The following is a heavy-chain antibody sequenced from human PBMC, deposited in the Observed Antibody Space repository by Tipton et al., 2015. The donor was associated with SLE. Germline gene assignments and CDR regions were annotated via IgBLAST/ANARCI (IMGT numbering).Heavy chain of an antibody. Sequence: LRLSCTVSGDSINSYYWTWIRQPPGKGLEWIGYICYSGSTNYNPSLKSRVTISVDTSKNQFSLKLSSVTAADTAVYYCARSLYGGNYYYYGMDVWGQGTTVTVSS. CDR3: ARSLYGGNYYYYGMDV. D-gene: IGHD4-23*01. J-gene: IGHJ6*02. V-gene: IGHV4-59*01. CDR2: ICYSGST. CDR1: GDSINSYY.